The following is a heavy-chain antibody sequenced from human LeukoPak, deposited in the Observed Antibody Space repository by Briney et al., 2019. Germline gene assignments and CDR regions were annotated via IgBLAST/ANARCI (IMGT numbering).Heavy chain of an antibody. V-gene: IGHV4-39*07. D-gene: IGHD3-22*01. Sequence: SETLFLTCTVSGGSISSSSYYWGWIRQPPGKGLEWIGSIYYSGSTYYNPSLKSRVTISVDTSKNQFSLKLSSVTAADTAVYYCARVFESRVPERLYYYDSSGRPGAFDIWGQGTMVTVSS. J-gene: IGHJ3*02. CDR2: IYYSGST. CDR3: ARVFESRVPERLYYYDSSGRPGAFDI. CDR1: GGSISSSSYY.